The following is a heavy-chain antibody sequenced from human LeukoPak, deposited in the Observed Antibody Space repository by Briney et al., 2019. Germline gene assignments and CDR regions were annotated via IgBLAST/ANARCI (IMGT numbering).Heavy chain of an antibody. CDR3: ARGRVSGYYFFYFDY. CDR1: GGSFSGYY. J-gene: IGHJ4*02. D-gene: IGHD3-22*01. V-gene: IGHV4-34*01. Sequence: SETLSITCAVYGGSFSGYYWSWIRQPPGKGLEWIGEINHSGSTNYNPSLKSRVTISVDTSKNQFSLKLSSVTAADTAVYYCARGRVSGYYFFYFDYWGQGTLVTVSS. CDR2: INHSGST.